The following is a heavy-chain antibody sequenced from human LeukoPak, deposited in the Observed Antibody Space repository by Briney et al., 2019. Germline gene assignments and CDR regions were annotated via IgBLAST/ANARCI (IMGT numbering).Heavy chain of an antibody. D-gene: IGHD6-19*01. CDR1: GYSLTPYW. V-gene: IGHV5-51*01. CDR3: ARRKAVARISYFDS. CDR2: IYPGNSDT. Sequence: GESLKISCKGSGYSLTPYWITWVRQKPGKGLEWMGIIYPGNSDTKYSPSFQGQITISADKSINTAYLQWSSLETSDTAMYYCARRKAVARISYFDSWGQGTLVTVSS. J-gene: IGHJ4*02.